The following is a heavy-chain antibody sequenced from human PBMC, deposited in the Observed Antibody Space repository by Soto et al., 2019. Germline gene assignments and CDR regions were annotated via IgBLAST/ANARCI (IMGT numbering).Heavy chain of an antibody. CDR2: IIYDGSEK. CDR3: AKEGALTGWTYGDC. CDR1: GFTFSDYG. D-gene: IGHD1-7*01. V-gene: IGHV3-30*18. Sequence: QVQLVESGGGVVQPGRSLRLSCAASGFTFSDYGMHWFRQAPGKGLEWVGVIIYDGSEKYYGDAVKGRFTISRDNSKNTLYMQMNSLRTEDTGVYYCAKEGALTGWTYGDCWGQGTLVNVSS. J-gene: IGHJ4*02.